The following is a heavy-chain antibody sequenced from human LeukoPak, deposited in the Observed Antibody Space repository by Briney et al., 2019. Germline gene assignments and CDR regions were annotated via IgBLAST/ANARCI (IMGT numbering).Heavy chain of an antibody. V-gene: IGHV4-34*01. J-gene: IGHJ6*03. CDR1: GGSFSGYY. CDR3: ARGRVSSSSWYSTYYYYFYMDV. Sequence: SETLSLTCAVSGGSFSGYYWTWIRQPPGKGLQWIGEINHSGSTNYNPSLKSRVTISVDTSKNQFSLELSSVTAADTAVYFCARGRVSSSSWYSTYYYYFYMDVWGKGTTVTVSS. D-gene: IGHD6-13*01. CDR2: INHSGST.